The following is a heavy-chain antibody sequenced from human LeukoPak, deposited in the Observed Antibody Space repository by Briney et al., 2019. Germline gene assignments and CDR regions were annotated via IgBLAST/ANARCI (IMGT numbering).Heavy chain of an antibody. CDR3: AREVLDIVEPGTNTIDY. CDR2: INKGGSFI. V-gene: IGHV3-21*01. D-gene: IGHD2-8*01. Sequence: GGSLRLSCAASGFTFASYAMNWVRQAPGKGLEWVSAINKGGSFIKYADSVKGRFIVSRDNAKNLLFLQMNSLRVEDTALYFCAREVLDIVEPGTNTIDYWGQGTRVTVSS. J-gene: IGHJ4*02. CDR1: GFTFASYA.